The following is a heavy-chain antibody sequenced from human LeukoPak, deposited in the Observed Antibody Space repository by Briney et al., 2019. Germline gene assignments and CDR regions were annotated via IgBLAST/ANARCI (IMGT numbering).Heavy chain of an antibody. J-gene: IGHJ4*02. CDR2: LSGSGAST. CDR1: GFTFSSYA. D-gene: IGHD6-13*01. Sequence: SGGSLRLSCAASGFTFSSYAMSWVRQAPGKGLEWVSALSGSGASTYYADSVKGRFTISRDNSKNTLYLQMNSLRAEDTAVYYCASSLAVYSSSRGDYWGQGTLVTVSS. CDR3: ASSLAVYSSSRGDY. V-gene: IGHV3-23*01.